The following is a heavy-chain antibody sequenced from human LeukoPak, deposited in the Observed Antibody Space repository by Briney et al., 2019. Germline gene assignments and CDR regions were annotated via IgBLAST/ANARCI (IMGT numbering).Heavy chain of an antibody. Sequence: GGSLRLSCAASGFTVNNACMSWVRQAPGKGLEWVAVISYDGNNKYYADSVKGRFTISRDNSKNTLYLQMNSLRTEDTAVNYCARGGSSISYEQVNLDYWGQGTLVTVSS. V-gene: IGHV3-30-3*01. CDR1: GFTVNNAC. D-gene: IGHD6-13*01. CDR2: ISYDGNNK. J-gene: IGHJ4*02. CDR3: ARGGSSISYEQVNLDY.